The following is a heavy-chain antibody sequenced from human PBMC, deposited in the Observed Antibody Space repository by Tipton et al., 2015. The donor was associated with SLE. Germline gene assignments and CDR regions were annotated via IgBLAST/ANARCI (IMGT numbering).Heavy chain of an antibody. CDR3: ARDSAPLAWFDP. V-gene: IGHV3-15*07. Sequence: GSLRLSCAASGFTFSNAWMNWVRQAPGKGLEWVGRIKSKTDGGTTDYAAPVKGRFTISRDDSKNTLYLQMNSLRAEDTAVYYCARDSAPLAWFDPWGQGTLVTVSS. CDR2: IKSKTDGGTT. J-gene: IGHJ5*02. CDR1: GFTFSNAW.